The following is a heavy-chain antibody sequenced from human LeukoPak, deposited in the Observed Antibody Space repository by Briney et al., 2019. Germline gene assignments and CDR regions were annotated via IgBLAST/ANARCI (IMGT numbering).Heavy chain of an antibody. Sequence: QAGGSLRLSCSVSGFSFGDYAMSWVRQAPGKGLEWVGFSRSQAYGGTTEYAASVRGRCTISRDYSKSVAFLELNSLKTEDTAVYYCARSALYYDSRGYHYYLDAWGQGTPVTVSS. CDR1: GFSFGDYA. J-gene: IGHJ4*02. D-gene: IGHD3-22*01. CDR3: ARSALYYDSRGYHYYLDA. CDR2: SRSQAYGGTT. V-gene: IGHV3-49*04.